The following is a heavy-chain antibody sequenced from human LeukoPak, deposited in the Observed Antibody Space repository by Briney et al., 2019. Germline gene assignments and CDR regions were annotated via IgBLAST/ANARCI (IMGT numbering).Heavy chain of an antibody. J-gene: IGHJ3*02. CDR1: GYTLTELS. V-gene: IGHV1-24*01. CDR2: FDPEDGET. CDR3: ATIWALDAFDI. Sequence: ASVKVSCKVSGYTLTELSMHWVRQAPGKGLEWTGGFDPEDGETIYAQKFQGRVTMTEDTSTDTAYMELSSLTSEDTAVYYCATIWALDAFDIWGQGTMVTVSA. D-gene: IGHD7-27*01.